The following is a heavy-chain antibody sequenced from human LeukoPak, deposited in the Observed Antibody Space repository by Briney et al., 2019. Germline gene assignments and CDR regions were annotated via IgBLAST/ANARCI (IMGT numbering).Heavy chain of an antibody. Sequence: LAGGSLRLSCAASGFTFSSYAMSWVRQAPGKGLEWVSAISGSGGSTYYADSVKGRPTISRDNSKNTLYLQMNSLRAEDTAVYYCAKGVAYVWGSLYYFDYWGQGTLVTVSS. D-gene: IGHD3-16*01. CDR2: ISGSGGST. CDR1: GFTFSSYA. CDR3: AKGVAYVWGSLYYFDY. V-gene: IGHV3-23*01. J-gene: IGHJ4*02.